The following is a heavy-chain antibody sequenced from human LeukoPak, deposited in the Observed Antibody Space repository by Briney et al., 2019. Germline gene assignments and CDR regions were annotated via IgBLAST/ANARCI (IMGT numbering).Heavy chain of an antibody. CDR2: IYTRGST. Sequence: SETLSLTCTVSGGSISSYYWSWIRQPPGKGLEWIGYIYTRGSTNYNPSLKSRVTISVDTSKNQFSLKLSSVTAADTAVYYCARHSPADIVVVPAAIARGYMDVWGKGTTVTVSS. CDR3: ARHSPADIVVVPAAIARGYMDV. D-gene: IGHD2-2*01. V-gene: IGHV4-4*09. CDR1: GGSISSYY. J-gene: IGHJ6*03.